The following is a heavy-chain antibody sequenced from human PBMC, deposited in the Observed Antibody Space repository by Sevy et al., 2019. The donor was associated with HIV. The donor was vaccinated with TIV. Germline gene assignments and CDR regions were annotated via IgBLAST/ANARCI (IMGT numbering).Heavy chain of an antibody. Sequence: SETLSLTCTVSGASISSSGYYWGWIRQPPGKGLEWIASIPYTGSTYYNPSLRSRVTLSADASKNQLSLRLNAVTAADTAGYYCAGPTLTYSSGWSYYDHWGQGTVVTVSS. CDR3: AGPTLTYSSGWSYYDH. D-gene: IGHD6-19*01. CDR2: IPYTGST. CDR1: GASISSSGYY. J-gene: IGHJ4*02. V-gene: IGHV4-39*01.